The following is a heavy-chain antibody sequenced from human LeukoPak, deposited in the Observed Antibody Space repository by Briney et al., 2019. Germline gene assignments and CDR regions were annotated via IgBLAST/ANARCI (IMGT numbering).Heavy chain of an antibody. V-gene: IGHV1-46*01. Sequence: GASVKVSCKASGYTFTSYYMHWVRQAPGRGLEWMGIINPSGGSTSYAQKFQGRVTMTRDTSTSTVYMELSSLRSEDTAVYYCARGGKYYYDSSGYTPLGYWGQGTLVTVSS. CDR2: INPSGGST. CDR1: GYTFTSYY. D-gene: IGHD3-22*01. J-gene: IGHJ4*02. CDR3: ARGGKYYYDSSGYTPLGY.